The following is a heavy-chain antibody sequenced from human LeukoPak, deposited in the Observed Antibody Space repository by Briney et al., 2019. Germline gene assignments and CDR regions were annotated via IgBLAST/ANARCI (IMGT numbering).Heavy chain of an antibody. Sequence: GGSLRLSCAVSGFIVSSNYMSWVRQAPGKGLEWVSVIYSGGTTYYADSVKGRFIISRDNSKNTPYLQMNTLRAEDTAMYYCTRLRDGYDSDYWGQGTLVTVSS. V-gene: IGHV3-53*01. J-gene: IGHJ4*02. CDR2: IYSGGTT. CDR3: TRLRDGYDSDY. CDR1: GFIVSSNY. D-gene: IGHD5-24*01.